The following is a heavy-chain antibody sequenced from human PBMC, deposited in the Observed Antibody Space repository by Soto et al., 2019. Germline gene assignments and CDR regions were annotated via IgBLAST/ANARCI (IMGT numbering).Heavy chain of an antibody. CDR2: IDPSDSYT. J-gene: IGHJ6*02. CDR1: GYSFTSYW. CDR3: ARPGHSSSWYYYGMDV. V-gene: IGHV5-10-1*01. D-gene: IGHD6-13*01. Sequence: GESLKISCKGSGYSFTSYWISWVRQMPGKGLEWMGRIDPSDSYTNYSPSFQGHVTISADKSISTAYLQWSSLKASDTAMYYCARPGHSSSWYYYGMDVWGQGXTVTVYS.